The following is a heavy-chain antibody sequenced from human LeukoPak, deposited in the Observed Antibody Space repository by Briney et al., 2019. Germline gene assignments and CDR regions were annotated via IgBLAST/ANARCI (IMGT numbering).Heavy chain of an antibody. CDR3: ARVGLTDDY. CDR2: IFHTGST. Sequence: SETLSLTCTVSGDSISSGNYWGWIRQPPGKGLEWIGSIFHTGSTYFNLSPKSRVTISVDTSKNQFSLRLSSVTAADTAVYYCARVGLTDDYWGQGTLVTVSS. D-gene: IGHD4/OR15-4a*01. CDR1: GDSISSGNY. V-gene: IGHV4-38-2*02. J-gene: IGHJ4*02.